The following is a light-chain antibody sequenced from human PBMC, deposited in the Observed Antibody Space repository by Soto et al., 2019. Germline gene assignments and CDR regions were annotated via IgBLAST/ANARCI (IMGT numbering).Light chain of an antibody. CDR2: EDN. CDR3: QSYDSSNLVV. V-gene: IGLV6-57*02. CDR1: SGSIDSNY. Sequence: NFMLTQPHSVSEPPGKTVTISCTSSSGSIDSNYVQWYQQRPGSAPTTVIYEDNQRPSGVPDRFSGSIDSSSNSASLTISGLKTEDEADYYCQSYDSSNLVVFGGGTKVTVL. J-gene: IGLJ2*01.